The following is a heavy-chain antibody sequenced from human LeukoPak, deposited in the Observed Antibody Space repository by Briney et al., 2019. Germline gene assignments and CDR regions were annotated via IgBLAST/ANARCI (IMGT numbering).Heavy chain of an antibody. J-gene: IGHJ4*02. D-gene: IGHD4-17*01. CDR3: ASAVTTSANFDY. CDR2: MNPNSGNT. Sequence: VASVKVSCKASGYTFTSYDINWVRQATGQGLEWMGWMNPNSGNTGYAQKFQGRVTITADESTSTAYMELSSLRSEDTAVYYCASAVTTSANFDYWGQGTLVTVSS. V-gene: IGHV1-8*01. CDR1: GYTFTSYD.